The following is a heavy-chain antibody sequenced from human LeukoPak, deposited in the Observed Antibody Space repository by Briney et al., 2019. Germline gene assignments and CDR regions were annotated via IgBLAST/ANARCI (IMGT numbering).Heavy chain of an antibody. CDR3: ANGHTLRNYDVLTGYYFGDAFDI. D-gene: IGHD3-9*01. V-gene: IGHV3-7*03. Sequence: PGGSLRLSCEGSGFSFSSYWMTWVRQLPGKGPEWVANIRQDESERYFADSVKGRFTISRDNAKNSLFLQMNSLRAEDTALYYCANGHTLRNYDVLTGYYFGDAFDIWGQGTMVTVSS. CDR1: GFSFSSYW. J-gene: IGHJ3*02. CDR2: IRQDESER.